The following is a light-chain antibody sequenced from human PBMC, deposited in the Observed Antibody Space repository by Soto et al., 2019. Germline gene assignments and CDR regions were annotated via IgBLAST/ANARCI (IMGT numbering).Light chain of an antibody. J-gene: IGKJ5*01. CDR1: QAINSY. CDR3: PQLNGSTLT. V-gene: IGKV1-9*01. CDR2: AAS. Sequence: IQLTQSASSLSASVGDRVTITCRASQAINSYLAWYQQKPGKAPKLLIYAASTLQTGVPSRFSGSGVGTDCTRTISGLQPEDVATYYCPQLNGSTLTFGQGTRLEIK.